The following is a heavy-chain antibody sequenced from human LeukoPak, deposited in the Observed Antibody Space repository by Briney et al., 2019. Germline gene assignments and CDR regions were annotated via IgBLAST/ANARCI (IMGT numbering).Heavy chain of an antibody. J-gene: IGHJ4*02. Sequence: GGSLRLSCAASGFTFSDYYMSWVRQAPGRGLEWVSYISGNSRTIYYADSVKGRFTISRDNAKNSLYLQMNSLRAEDTAVYYCARRYYSDSSGYLYWGQGTLVTVSS. D-gene: IGHD3-22*01. V-gene: IGHV3-11*04. CDR3: ARRYYSDSSGYLY. CDR2: ISGNSRTI. CDR1: GFTFSDYY.